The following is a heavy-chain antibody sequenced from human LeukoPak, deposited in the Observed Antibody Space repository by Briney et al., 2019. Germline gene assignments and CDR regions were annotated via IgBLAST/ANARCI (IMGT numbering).Heavy chain of an antibody. J-gene: IGHJ4*02. D-gene: IGHD6-13*01. CDR1: GFTFSSYW. V-gene: IGHV3-7*04. CDR3: ARDEDIAAAGADFDY. CDR2: IKQDGSEK. Sequence: GGSLRLSCAASGFTFSSYWMSWVRQAPGKGLEWVANIKQDGSEKYYVDSVKGRFTISRDNAKNSLYLQMNSLRAEDTAVYYCARDEDIAAAGADFDYWGQGTLVTVSS.